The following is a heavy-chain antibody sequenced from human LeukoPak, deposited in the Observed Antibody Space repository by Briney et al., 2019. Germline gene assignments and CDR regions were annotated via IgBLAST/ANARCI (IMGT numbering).Heavy chain of an antibody. CDR3: ARRLD. V-gene: IGHV3-48*03. CDR1: GFTFSSYE. CDR2: ISSSGTTK. J-gene: IGHJ4*02. Sequence: PGGSLRLSCAASGFTFSSYEMNWVRQAPGKGLEWVSYISSSGTTKYYAYSVKGRFTISRDNAKNSLYMQMNSLRAEDTAVYYCARRLDWGQGTLVTVSS.